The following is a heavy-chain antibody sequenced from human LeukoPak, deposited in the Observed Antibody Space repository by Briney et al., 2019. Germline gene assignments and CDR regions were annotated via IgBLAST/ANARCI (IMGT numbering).Heavy chain of an antibody. Sequence: GSLRLSCAASGFTFSSCAMSWVRQAPGKGLEWVSAISTSGDIIYYADSVKGRFTISRDNSLNTLYLQMNSLRAEDTAVYYCARRGGTRDFDYWGQGTLVTVSS. D-gene: IGHD2-2*01. V-gene: IGHV3-23*01. J-gene: IGHJ4*02. CDR3: ARRGGTRDFDY. CDR1: GFTFSSCA. CDR2: ISTSGDII.